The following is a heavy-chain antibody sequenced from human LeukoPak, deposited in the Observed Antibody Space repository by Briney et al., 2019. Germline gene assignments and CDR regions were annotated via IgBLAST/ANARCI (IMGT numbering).Heavy chain of an antibody. J-gene: IGHJ4*02. D-gene: IGHD3-10*01. CDR2: ISGSGGST. Sequence: GGSLRLSCAASGFTFSSYAMSWVRQAPGKGLELVSAISGSGGSTYYADSVKGRFTISRDNSKNTLYLQMNSLRAEDTAVYYCAIHAMVRGVITPFDYWGQGTLVTVSS. CDR3: AIHAMVRGVITPFDY. CDR1: GFTFSSYA. V-gene: IGHV3-23*01.